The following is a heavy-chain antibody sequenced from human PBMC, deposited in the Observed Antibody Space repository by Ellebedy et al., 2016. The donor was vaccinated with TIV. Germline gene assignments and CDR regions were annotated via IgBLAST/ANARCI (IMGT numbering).Heavy chain of an antibody. CDR3: ARVTYYYGSGSQFFDP. D-gene: IGHD3-10*01. Sequence: SETLSLTXTVSGGSISSSSYYWGWIRQPPGKGLEWIGSIYYSGSTYYNPSLKSRVTISVDTSKNQFSLKLSSVTAADTAVYYCARVTYYYGSGSQFFDPWGQGTLVTVSS. CDR2: IYYSGST. V-gene: IGHV4-39*07. J-gene: IGHJ5*02. CDR1: GGSISSSSYY.